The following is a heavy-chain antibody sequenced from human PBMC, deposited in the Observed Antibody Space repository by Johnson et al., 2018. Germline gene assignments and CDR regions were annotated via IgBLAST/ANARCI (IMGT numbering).Heavy chain of an antibody. CDR1: GDSMTTNF. J-gene: IGHJ6*02. V-gene: IGHV4-4*07. CDR2: ISASRIT. Sequence: QVQLQESGPGLVRPSETLSLTCTVSGDSMTTNFWSWIRQPAGKGLEWIGRISASRITHYSPSLKSRVTFSVAPSKNQFSLGLDSVTAADPAGYYCAGQREAVAGLYRVDVWGQGTTVTVS. CDR3: AGQREAVAGLYRVDV. D-gene: IGHD6-19*01.